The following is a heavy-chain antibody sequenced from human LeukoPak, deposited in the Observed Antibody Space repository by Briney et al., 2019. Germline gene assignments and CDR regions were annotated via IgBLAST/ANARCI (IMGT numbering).Heavy chain of an antibody. CDR3: ARLRTTVVTPGYYFDY. CDR1: GFTFSSYA. CDR2: ISGSGGST. Sequence: GGSLRLSCAASGFTFSSYAMSWVRQAPGKGLEWVSAISGSGGSTYYADSVKGRFTISRDNSKNTLYLQMNSLRAEDTAVYYCARLRTTVVTPGYYFDYWGQGTLVTVSS. J-gene: IGHJ4*02. D-gene: IGHD4-23*01. V-gene: IGHV3-23*01.